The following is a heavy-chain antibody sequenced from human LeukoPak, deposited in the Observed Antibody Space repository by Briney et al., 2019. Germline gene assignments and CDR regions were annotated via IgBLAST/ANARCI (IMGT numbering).Heavy chain of an antibody. CDR1: GGSISSYY. J-gene: IGHJ4*02. D-gene: IGHD5-12*01. V-gene: IGHV4-59*08. CDR3: ARSVDIAAHFDY. Sequence: PSETLSLTCTVSGGSISSYYWIWIRQTPGKGLEWIGYISYSGSTNYNPSLKSRVTISVDTSKNQFSLRLSSVTAADTAVYYCARSVDIAAHFDYWGQGTLVTVSS. CDR2: ISYSGST.